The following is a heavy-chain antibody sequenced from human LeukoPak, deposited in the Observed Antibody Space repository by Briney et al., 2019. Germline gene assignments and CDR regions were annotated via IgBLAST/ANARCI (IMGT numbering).Heavy chain of an antibody. D-gene: IGHD3-22*01. CDR3: ARVVDYYDSSGYYHDAFDI. CDR1: GGSFSGYY. Sequence: SETLSLTCAVYGGSFSGYYWNWIRQPPGKGLEWIGEINHSGSTNYKSSLKSRVTMSVDTSKYQFSLKLNSVTAADTAVYYCARVVDYYDSSGYYHDAFDIWGQGTMVTVSS. V-gene: IGHV4-34*01. CDR2: INHSGST. J-gene: IGHJ3*02.